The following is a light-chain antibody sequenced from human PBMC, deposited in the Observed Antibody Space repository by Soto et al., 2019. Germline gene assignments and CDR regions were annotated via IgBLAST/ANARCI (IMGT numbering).Light chain of an antibody. CDR2: GNI. CDR3: QSYDSSLSGSKV. CDR1: NSNIGAGYD. J-gene: IGLJ3*02. V-gene: IGLV1-40*01. Sequence: QPVLTQPPSVSGAPGQRVSISCTGSNSNIGAGYDVHWYQQLPGTAPKLLIYGNINRPSGVPDRFSGSKSGASAFLVITGLQAEDEADYYGQSYDSSLSGSKVFGGGTKVTVL.